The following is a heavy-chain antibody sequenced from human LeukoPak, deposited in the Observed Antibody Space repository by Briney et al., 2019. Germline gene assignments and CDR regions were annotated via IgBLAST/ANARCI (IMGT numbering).Heavy chain of an antibody. Sequence: PSETLSLTCTVSGGSISSSSYYWGWIRQPPGKGLEWIGSIYYSGSTYYNPSLKSRVTISVDTSKNQFSLTLTSVTAADTAVYYCASQEFVVPAAIDWFDPWGQGTLVTVSS. CDR3: ASQEFVVPAAIDWFDP. V-gene: IGHV4-39*01. J-gene: IGHJ5*02. D-gene: IGHD2-2*01. CDR2: IYYSGST. CDR1: GGSISSSSYY.